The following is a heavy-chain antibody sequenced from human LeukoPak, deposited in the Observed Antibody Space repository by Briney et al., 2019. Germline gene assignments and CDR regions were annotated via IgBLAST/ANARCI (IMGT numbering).Heavy chain of an antibody. CDR3: AKDRVPDGFWGFDY. Sequence: QTGGSLRLSCAASGFSFNRFAMNWVRQAPGKGLEWVSEIVGPDSTKYADSVKGRFTISRDDSKNTVYLQMNSLRPEDTAAYYCAKDRVPDGFWGFDYWGQGTLVTVSS. D-gene: IGHD1-14*01. CDR1: GFSFNRFA. CDR2: IVGPDST. J-gene: IGHJ4*02. V-gene: IGHV3-23*01.